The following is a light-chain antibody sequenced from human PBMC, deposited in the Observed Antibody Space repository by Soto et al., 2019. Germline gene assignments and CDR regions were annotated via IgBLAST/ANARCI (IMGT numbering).Light chain of an antibody. CDR2: KVS. Sequence: VVMTQSPLSLPVTLGQPASISCRSSQSLVYSDGNTYLNWFHQRPGQSPRRLIYKVSNRGAGVPDRFSGSGSGIDFTLKISRVEAEDVGVYYCMHDTYWPRLTFGGGTKVEIK. J-gene: IGKJ4*01. V-gene: IGKV2-30*01. CDR3: MHDTYWPRLT. CDR1: QSLVYSDGNTY.